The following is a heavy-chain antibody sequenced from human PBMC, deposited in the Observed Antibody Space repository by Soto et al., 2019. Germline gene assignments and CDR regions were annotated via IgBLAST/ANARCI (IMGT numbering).Heavy chain of an antibody. CDR2: ISSSSSTI. D-gene: IGHD6-13*01. CDR1: GFSFSTYS. Sequence: EVQLVESGGGLVQPGGSLRLSCAASGFSFSTYSMNWVRQAPGKGLEWVSYISSSSSTIYYADSVKGRFTISRDNAKNSRYLQMNSLRAEDTAVYYCAGRVGGSWYWSYWGQGTLVTVSS. J-gene: IGHJ4*02. V-gene: IGHV3-48*01. CDR3: AGRVGGSWYWSY.